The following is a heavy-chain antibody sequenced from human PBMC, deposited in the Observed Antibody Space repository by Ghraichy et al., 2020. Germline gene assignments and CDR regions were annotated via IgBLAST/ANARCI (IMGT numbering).Heavy chain of an antibody. J-gene: IGHJ4*02. CDR1: GFTFSSYW. D-gene: IGHD3-22*01. CDR3: ARGAHSSGYYYPIFY. V-gene: IGHV3-7*03. CDR2: IKQDGSEK. Sequence: GGSLRLSCAASGFTFSSYWMSWVRQAPGKGLEWVANIKQDGSEKYYVDSVKGRFTISRDNAKNSLYLQMNSLRAEDTAVYYCARGAHSSGYYYPIFYWGQGTLVTVSS.